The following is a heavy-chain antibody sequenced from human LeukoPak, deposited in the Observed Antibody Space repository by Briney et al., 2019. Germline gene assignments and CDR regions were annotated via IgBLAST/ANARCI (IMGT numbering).Heavy chain of an antibody. CDR1: GFTFSDYY. Sequence: PGGSLRLSCAASGFTFSDYYMSWIRQAPGKGLEWVSYISSSGSTIYYADSVKGRFTISRDNAKNSLYLQMNSLRAEDTAVYYCAKDTIGSIAAVTVDYWGQGTLVTVSS. CDR2: ISSSGSTI. J-gene: IGHJ4*02. D-gene: IGHD6-13*01. V-gene: IGHV3-11*01. CDR3: AKDTIGSIAAVTVDY.